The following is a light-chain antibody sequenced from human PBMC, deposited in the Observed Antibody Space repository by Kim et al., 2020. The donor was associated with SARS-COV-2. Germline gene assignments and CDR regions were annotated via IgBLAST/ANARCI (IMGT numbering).Light chain of an antibody. CDR2: GAS. CDR3: QQYNDWPPIT. Sequence: PQGERATLSCRASQGVSSNLAWYQQKPGQAPWLLIYGASTRATGVPARFSGSGSGTEFTLTISSLQSEDFAVYYCQQYNDWPPITFGQGTRLEIK. CDR1: QGVSSN. V-gene: IGKV3-15*01. J-gene: IGKJ5*01.